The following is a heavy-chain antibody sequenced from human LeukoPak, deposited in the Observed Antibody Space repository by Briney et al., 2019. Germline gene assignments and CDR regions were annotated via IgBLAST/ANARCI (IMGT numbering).Heavy chain of an antibody. CDR1: GFSFSTYM. V-gene: IGHV3-48*04. D-gene: IGHD3-3*01. Sequence: PGGSLRLSCAASGFSFSTYMMTWVRQAPGKGLEWVSYISDSSSSIYYADSVKGRFTISRDNAKNSLYLQMNSLRAEDSAVYYCARAPLVFRSGYLGMDVWGKGTTVTVSS. CDR2: ISDSSSSI. J-gene: IGHJ6*04. CDR3: ARAPLVFRSGYLGMDV.